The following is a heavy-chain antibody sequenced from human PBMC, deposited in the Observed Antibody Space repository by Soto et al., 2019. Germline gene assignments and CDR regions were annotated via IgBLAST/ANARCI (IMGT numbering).Heavy chain of an antibody. CDR3: ARELYGSGSPKFDP. D-gene: IGHD3-10*01. V-gene: IGHV4-59*01. Sequence: QVQLQESGPGLVKPSETLSLTCTVSGGSISSYYWSWIRQPPGKGLEWIGYIYYSWSTNYNPSLNSRVTISVDTSKNQCSLKLSSVTAADTAVYYCARELYGSGSPKFDPWGQGTLVTVSS. J-gene: IGHJ5*02. CDR2: IYYSWST. CDR1: GGSISSYY.